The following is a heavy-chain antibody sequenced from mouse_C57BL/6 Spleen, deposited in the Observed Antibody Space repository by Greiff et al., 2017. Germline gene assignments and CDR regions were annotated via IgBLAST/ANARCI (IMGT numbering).Heavy chain of an antibody. CDR1: GF. CDR3: ARHENYGNFYFDY. CDR2: FYPGSGSI. D-gene: IGHD2-1*01. V-gene: IGHV1-62-2*01. J-gene: IGHJ2*01. Sequence: QVQLQQSGAELVKPGASVKLSCKASGFWVKQRSGQGLEWIGWFYPGSGSIKYNEKFKDKATLTADKSSSTVYMELSRLTSEDSAVYFCARHENYGNFYFDYWGQGTTLTVSS.